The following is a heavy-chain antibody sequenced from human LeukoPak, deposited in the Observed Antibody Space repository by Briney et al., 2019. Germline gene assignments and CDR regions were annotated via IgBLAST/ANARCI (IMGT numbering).Heavy chain of an antibody. D-gene: IGHD2-2*01. CDR1: GGSISSSSYY. J-gene: IGHJ4*02. V-gene: IGHV4-39*01. Sequence: SETLSLTCTVSGGSISSSSYYWGWIRQPPGKGLEWIGSIYYSGSTYYNPSLKSRVTISVDTSKNQFSLKLSSVTAADTAVYYCHFKYCSSSTCFYYFDYWGQGTLVTVSS. CDR3: HFKYCSSSTCFYYFDY. CDR2: IYYSGST.